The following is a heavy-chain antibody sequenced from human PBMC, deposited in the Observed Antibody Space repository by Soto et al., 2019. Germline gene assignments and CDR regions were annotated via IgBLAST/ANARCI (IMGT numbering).Heavy chain of an antibody. J-gene: IGHJ3*02. V-gene: IGHV4-59*02. D-gene: IGHD3-10*01. CDR1: GDSVRSYY. CDR3: ARIYGNTAFDI. Sequence: SETLSLTCTVSGDSVRSYYWSWIRQPPGKGLEWIGYIYYSGSTDYNPSLKSRVTISVDTSKNQLSLRLRSVTAADTAVYYCARIYGNTAFDIWGQGAMVTVSS. CDR2: IYYSGST.